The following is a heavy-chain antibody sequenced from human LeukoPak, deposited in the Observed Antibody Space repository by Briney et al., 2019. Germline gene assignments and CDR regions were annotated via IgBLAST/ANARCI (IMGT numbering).Heavy chain of an antibody. V-gene: IGHV3-23*01. CDR1: GFTFSSYG. D-gene: IGHD1-26*01. CDR3: ASSRPWELLSAFQM. CDR2: ISGSGGSA. Sequence: GGSLRLSCAASGFTFSSYGMSWVRQAPGKGLEWVSAISGSGGSAYYADSVKGRFTISRDNSKNTLYLQMNSLRAEDTAVYYCASSRPWELLSAFQMWGQGTLVTVSS. J-gene: IGHJ3*02.